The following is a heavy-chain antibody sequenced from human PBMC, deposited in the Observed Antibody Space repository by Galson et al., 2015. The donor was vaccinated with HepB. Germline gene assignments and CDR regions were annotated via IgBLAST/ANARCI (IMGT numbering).Heavy chain of an antibody. Sequence: SLRLSCAASGFTFSTYSMNWVRQAPGKGLEWVSSISGTSSYIYYADSVKGRFTISRDNAKNSLYLQMNSLRAEDTAAYYCARAYYFDTSGYYYWGQGTLVTVSS. V-gene: IGHV3-21*01. CDR3: ARAYYFDTSGYYY. CDR1: GFTFSTYS. J-gene: IGHJ4*02. CDR2: ISGTSSYI. D-gene: IGHD3-22*01.